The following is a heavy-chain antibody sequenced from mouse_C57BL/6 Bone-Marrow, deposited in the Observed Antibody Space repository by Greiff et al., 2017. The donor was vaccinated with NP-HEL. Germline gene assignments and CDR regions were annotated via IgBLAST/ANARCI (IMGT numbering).Heavy chain of an antibody. J-gene: IGHJ4*01. CDR1: GYTFTDYE. CDR2: IDPETGGT. CDR3: TRSGFEYYYAMDY. Sequence: VQVVESGAELVRPGASVTLSCKASGYTFTDYEMHWVKQTPVHGLEWIGAIDPETGGTAYNQKFKGKAILTADKSSSTAYMELRSLTSEDSAVYYCTRSGFEYYYAMDYWGQGTSVTVSS. D-gene: IGHD4-1*01. V-gene: IGHV1-15*01.